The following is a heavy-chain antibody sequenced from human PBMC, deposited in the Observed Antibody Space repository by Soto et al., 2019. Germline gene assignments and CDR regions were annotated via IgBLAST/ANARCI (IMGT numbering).Heavy chain of an antibody. V-gene: IGHV3-23*01. J-gene: IGHJ4*02. Sequence: GGSLRLSCAASGFTFSSYAMSWVRQAPGKGLEWVSAISGSGGSTYYADSVKGRFTISRDNSKNTLYLQMNSLRAEDTAVYYCAKDIGYCSSTSCYAGFVVDYWGQGTLVTVSS. CDR2: ISGSGGST. CDR3: AKDIGYCSSTSCYAGFVVDY. CDR1: GFTFSSYA. D-gene: IGHD2-2*01.